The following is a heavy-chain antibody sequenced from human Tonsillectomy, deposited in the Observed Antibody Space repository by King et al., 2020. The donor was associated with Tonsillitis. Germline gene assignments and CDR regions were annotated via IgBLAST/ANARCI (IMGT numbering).Heavy chain of an antibody. V-gene: IGHV3-66*01. CDR1: GFTVSDNY. J-gene: IGHJ5*02. Sequence: VQLVESGGGLVQPGGSLRLSCAASGFTVSDNYIGWVRQAPGKGLEWVSVIYSGGSTYYAESVKDRFTISRDISKNTVYLRRTSLRAEDTAVYYCARDGPPKPLTSPWGQGTLVTVSS. CDR3: ARDGPPKPLTSP. CDR2: IYSGGST.